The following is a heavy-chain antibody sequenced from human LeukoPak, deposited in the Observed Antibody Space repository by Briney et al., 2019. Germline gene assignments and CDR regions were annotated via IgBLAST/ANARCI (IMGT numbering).Heavy chain of an antibody. CDR1: GGSISSFY. V-gene: IGHV4-59*01. J-gene: IGHJ5*02. CDR3: ARWGPPPFPEGTREQWFDP. Sequence: SETLSLTCTVSGGSISSFYWSWIRQPPGKGLEWIGYIYYSGSTNYNPSLKSRVTISVDTSKNQFSLKLSSVTAADTAVYYCARWGPPPFPEGTREQWFDPWGRGTLVTVSS. D-gene: IGHD1/OR15-1a*01. CDR2: IYYSGST.